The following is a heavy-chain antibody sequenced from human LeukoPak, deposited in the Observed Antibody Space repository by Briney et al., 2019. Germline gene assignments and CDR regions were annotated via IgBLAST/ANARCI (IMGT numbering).Heavy chain of an antibody. D-gene: IGHD3-10*01. V-gene: IGHV3-7*01. CDR3: ARAIRGSAVDTGDR. CDR1: GSTFSSYW. J-gene: IGHJ4*02. CDR2: IKNDGSEE. Sequence: TGGSLRLSCAASGSTFSSYWMRWVRQAPGKGLEGVANIKNDGSEEYYVDSVKGRFTISRDNAKNSLFLQMNSLTVEDTAVYYCARAIRGSAVDTGDRWGQGTLVTVSS.